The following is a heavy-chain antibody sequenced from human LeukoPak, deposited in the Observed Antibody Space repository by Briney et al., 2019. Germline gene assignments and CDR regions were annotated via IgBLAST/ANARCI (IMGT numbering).Heavy chain of an antibody. D-gene: IGHD3-10*01. J-gene: IGHJ4*02. CDR2: IYPGDSDT. CDR3: ARHEKNLYYGSGTYSY. V-gene: IGHV5-51*01. CDR1: GYSFTSYW. Sequence: GESLKISCKGSGYSFTSYWITWVRQMPGKGLEWMGIIYPGDSDTKYSPSFQGQVTISADQSTSTAYLQWSSLKASDTAMYYCARHEKNLYYGSGTYSYWGQGTLVTVSS.